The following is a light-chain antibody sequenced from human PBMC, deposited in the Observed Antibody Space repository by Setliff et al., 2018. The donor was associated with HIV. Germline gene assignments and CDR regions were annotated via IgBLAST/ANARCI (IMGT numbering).Light chain of an antibody. CDR2: QAT. Sequence: QSALAQPASVSGSPGQSITISCTGTSSDIGRYNLVSWYQQYPGKAPKLMIYQATKRPSGVSNRFSGSKSGNTASLTISGLQAEDEADYYCCSNTGSNTYVFGSGTGSPS. CDR1: SSDIGRYNL. CDR3: CSNTGSNTYV. V-gene: IGLV2-23*01. J-gene: IGLJ1*01.